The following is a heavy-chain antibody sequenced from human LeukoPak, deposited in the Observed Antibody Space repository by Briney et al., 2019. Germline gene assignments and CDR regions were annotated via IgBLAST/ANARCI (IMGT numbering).Heavy chain of an antibody. Sequence: PVKVSCKASGFTFTSSAMQWVRQARGQRLEWIGWIVVGSGNTNYAQKFQERVTITRDMSTSTAYMELSSLRSEDTAVYYCAAVTPTVTTNNDYWGQGTLVTVSS. CDR2: IVVGSGNT. D-gene: IGHD4-17*01. CDR1: GFTFTSSA. CDR3: AAVTPTVTTNNDY. V-gene: IGHV1-58*02. J-gene: IGHJ4*02.